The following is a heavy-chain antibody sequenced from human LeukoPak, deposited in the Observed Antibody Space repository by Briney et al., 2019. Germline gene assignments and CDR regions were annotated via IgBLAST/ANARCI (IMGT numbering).Heavy chain of an antibody. J-gene: IGHJ6*02. CDR1: GGSFSGYY. CDR3: AREASHPLTYYDFWSGYPEGMDV. D-gene: IGHD3-3*01. CDR2: INHSGST. Sequence: PSETLSLTCAVYGGSFSGYYWSWIRQPPGKGLEWIGEINHSGSTNYNPSLKSRVTMSVDTSKNQFSLKLSSVTAADTAVYYCAREASHPLTYYDFWSGYPEGMDVWGQGTTVTVSS. V-gene: IGHV4-34*01.